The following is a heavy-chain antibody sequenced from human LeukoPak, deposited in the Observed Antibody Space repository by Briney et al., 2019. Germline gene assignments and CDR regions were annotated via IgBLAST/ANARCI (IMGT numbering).Heavy chain of an antibody. CDR2: INPYSGGT. D-gene: IGHD3-10*01. CDR1: GYTFTGYY. V-gene: IGHV1-2*02. Sequence: GASVKVSCKASGYTFTGYYMHWVRQAPGQGLEWMGWINPYSGGTNYAQKFQGRVTMTRDTSISTAYMELSRLRSDDTAVYYCARVVVRGVIKGLWDYWGQGTLVTVSS. J-gene: IGHJ4*02. CDR3: ARVVVRGVIKGLWDY.